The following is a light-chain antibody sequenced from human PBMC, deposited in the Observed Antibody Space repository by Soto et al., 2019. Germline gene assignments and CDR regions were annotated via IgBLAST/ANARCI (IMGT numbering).Light chain of an antibody. V-gene: IGKV3-15*01. CDR1: QGVTTN. J-gene: IGKJ5*01. CDR2: DVS. Sequence: EILMTQSPGTLSVSPVERATLSCRAAQGVTTNFAWYQQKSGQSPRLLIYDVSNRATGVPARFSGSGSETDFTLTISGLRSEDSAVYFCQQYNNWPFSFGQGTRLEIK. CDR3: QQYNNWPFS.